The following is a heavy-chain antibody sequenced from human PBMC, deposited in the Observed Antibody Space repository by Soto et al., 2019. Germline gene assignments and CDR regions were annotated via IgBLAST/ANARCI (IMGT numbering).Heavy chain of an antibody. D-gene: IGHD6-19*01. V-gene: IGHV1-3*01. J-gene: IGHJ4*02. CDR2: INAGNGNT. Sequence: QVQLVQSGAEVKKPGASVKVSCKASGYTFTSYAMHWVRQAPGQRLEWMGWINAGNGNTKYSQKFQGRVTITRDTSASTAYMELSSLRSEDTAVYYCARSGRWDSSGWYRRTFVDYWGQGTLVTVSS. CDR3: ARSGRWDSSGWYRRTFVDY. CDR1: GYTFTSYA.